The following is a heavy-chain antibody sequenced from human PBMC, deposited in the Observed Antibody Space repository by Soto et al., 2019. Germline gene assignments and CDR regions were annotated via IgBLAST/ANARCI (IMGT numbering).Heavy chain of an antibody. V-gene: IGHV4-4*02. D-gene: IGHD2-8*01. CDR3: AGTIHY. CDR1: GGSISSDNW. J-gene: IGHJ4*02. CDR2: IYHNGST. Sequence: QVQLQESGPGLVNPSVTLSLTCAVSGGSISSDNWWSWVRQPPGKGLEWIGDIYHNGSTNYDSSLRGRVTISMYMSKNQFSLKLNSVASADTAVYYCAGTIHYWGQGTLVTVSS.